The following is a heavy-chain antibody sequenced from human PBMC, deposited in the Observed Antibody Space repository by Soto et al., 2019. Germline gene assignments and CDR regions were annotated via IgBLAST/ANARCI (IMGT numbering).Heavy chain of an antibody. D-gene: IGHD5-12*01. J-gene: IGHJ4*02. CDR2: IYYSGTA. V-gene: IGHV4-31*03. CDR3: AREAGYGVDY. CDR1: GGSISSDGYY. Sequence: QVQLQESGPGLVKPSQTLSLTCTVSGGSISSDGYYWSWIRQHPGKGLEWIGYIYYSGTAYYNPSLKSRVTMSVASSKNQFSLKLISVTPADTAVYYCAREAGYGVDYWGQGTLVTVSS.